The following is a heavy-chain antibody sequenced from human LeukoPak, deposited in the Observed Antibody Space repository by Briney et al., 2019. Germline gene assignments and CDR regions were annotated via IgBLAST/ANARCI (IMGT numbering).Heavy chain of an antibody. J-gene: IGHJ5*02. CDR3: ARLPNLGSCSSTSCPGFDP. D-gene: IGHD2-2*01. CDR1: GYFSSRDYY. CDR2: IYHRGST. Sequence: SETLSLTXTVSGYFSSRDYYWGWFRQPPGKGLEWIGSIYHRGSTYYNPSLKSRVTISVDTSKNQFSLKLSSVTAADTAVYYCARLPNLGSCSSTSCPGFDPWGQGTLVTVSS. V-gene: IGHV4-38-2*02.